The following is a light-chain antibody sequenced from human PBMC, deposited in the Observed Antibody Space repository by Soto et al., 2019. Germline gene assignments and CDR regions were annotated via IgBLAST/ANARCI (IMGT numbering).Light chain of an antibody. Sequence: DIQMTQSPSSLSASVGDRVTITCRASQNIANYLNWYQQKPGKAPKLLIDAASSLQSGVPSRFSGSGSGTDFTLTINSLQPEDFATYYCQQTYSTPRTFGQGTKLEIK. CDR1: QNIANY. V-gene: IGKV1-39*01. CDR3: QQTYSTPRT. J-gene: IGKJ2*01. CDR2: AAS.